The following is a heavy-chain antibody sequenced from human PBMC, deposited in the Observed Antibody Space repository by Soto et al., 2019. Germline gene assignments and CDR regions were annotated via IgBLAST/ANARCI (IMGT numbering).Heavy chain of an antibody. J-gene: IGHJ5*02. V-gene: IGHV1-3*01. CDR2: INPGNCDT. Sequence: QAQLLQSGDEVKKPGASVRVSCKASGYTFTTYTLQLLRQAPGQRLEWIGWINPGNCDTKYSQTFQGRVTITSDTSASTAYMELSSLRSEDTAVYYCTIDPGRPWFDTCGQGSLVTVYS. CDR1: GYTFTTYT. CDR3: TIDPGRPWFDT.